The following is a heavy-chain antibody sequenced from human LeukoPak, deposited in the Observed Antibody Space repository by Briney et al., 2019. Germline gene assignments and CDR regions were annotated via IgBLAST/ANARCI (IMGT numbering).Heavy chain of an antibody. J-gene: IGHJ4*02. D-gene: IGHD6-13*01. CDR1: GFTFSSYS. V-gene: IGHV3-21*04. Sequence: GEFLTLSCAASGFTFSSYSMNWVRQPPGKGMEWVSSISSSSSYIYYADSVKDRFTISRENAKNSLYLQTNSLRAEDTALYYCAKDKAAAGPALFDYWGQGTLVTVSS. CDR2: ISSSSSYI. CDR3: AKDKAAAGPALFDY.